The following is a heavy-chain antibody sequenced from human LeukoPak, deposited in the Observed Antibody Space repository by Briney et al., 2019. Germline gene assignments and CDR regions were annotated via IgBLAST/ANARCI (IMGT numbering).Heavy chain of an antibody. CDR2: INHSGST. D-gene: IGHD4-23*01. V-gene: IGHV4-34*01. Sequence: ETLSLSCAVSGVSFSSYDLSWVRQPPGKGLEWMGEINHSGSTNYNPSLKRRVTLAVDTSKNQFSLKLSSVTTADTAVSYCARGRESSGNSNFFDYWGQGSLVTVYS. J-gene: IGHJ4*02. CDR1: GVSFSSYD. CDR3: ARGRESSGNSNFFDY.